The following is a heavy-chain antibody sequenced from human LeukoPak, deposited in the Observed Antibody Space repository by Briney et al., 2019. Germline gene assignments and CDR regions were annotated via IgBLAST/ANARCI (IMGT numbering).Heavy chain of an antibody. Sequence: GGSLRFSCAASGFTFSSYWMSWVRQAPGKGLEWVANIKQDGSEKYYVDSVKGRFTISRDNAKNSLYLQMNSLRAEDTAVYYCASLRGYSGYEPFDYWGQGTLVTVSS. D-gene: IGHD5-12*01. CDR3: ASLRGYSGYEPFDY. CDR1: GFTFSSYW. V-gene: IGHV3-7*01. CDR2: IKQDGSEK. J-gene: IGHJ4*02.